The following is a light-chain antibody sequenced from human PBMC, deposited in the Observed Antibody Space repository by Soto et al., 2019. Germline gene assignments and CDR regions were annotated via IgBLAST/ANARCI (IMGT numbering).Light chain of an antibody. CDR3: QQCYSTPRWT. CDR2: AAS. V-gene: IGKV1-39*01. CDR1: QSISSY. J-gene: IGKJ1*01. Sequence: DIQMTQSPSSLSASVGDRVTISCRASQSISSYLNWYQHKPGKAPKLLIYAASSLQSGVPSRFSGSGSGTDFTLTVSSLQPEDFATYYCQQCYSTPRWTFGQGTKVEIK.